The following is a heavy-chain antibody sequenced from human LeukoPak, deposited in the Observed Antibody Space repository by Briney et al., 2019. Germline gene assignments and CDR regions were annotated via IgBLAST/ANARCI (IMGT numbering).Heavy chain of an antibody. Sequence: PVKVSCKASGYTFTSYYMHWVRQAPGQGLEWMGGIIPIFGTANYAQKFQGRVTITADESTSTAYMELSSLRSEDTAVYYCARHYDFYYYYYYMDVWGKGTTVTVSS. CDR3: ARHYDFYYYYYYMDV. D-gene: IGHD3-3*01. V-gene: IGHV1-69*13. CDR1: GYTFTSYY. CDR2: IIPIFGTA. J-gene: IGHJ6*03.